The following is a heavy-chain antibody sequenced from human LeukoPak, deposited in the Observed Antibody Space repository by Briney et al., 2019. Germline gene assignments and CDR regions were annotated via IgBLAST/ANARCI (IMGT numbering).Heavy chain of an antibody. CDR3: ATWGSSGYYSVIFVDY. CDR1: GFTFSSYS. V-gene: IGHV3-21*01. CDR2: ISSSSSYI. J-gene: IGHJ4*02. D-gene: IGHD3-22*01. Sequence: GRSLRLSCAASGFTFSSYSMNWVRQAPGKGLEWVSSISSSSSYIYYADSVKGRFTISRDNAKNSLYLQMNSLRAEDTAVYYCATWGSSGYYSVIFVDYWGQGTLVTVSS.